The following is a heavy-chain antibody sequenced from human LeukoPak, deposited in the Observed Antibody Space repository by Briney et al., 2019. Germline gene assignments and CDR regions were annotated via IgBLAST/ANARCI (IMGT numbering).Heavy chain of an antibody. Sequence: ASVKVSCKASGYTFTGYYMHWVRQAPGQGLEWMGLINPNNGGTNYAQKVQGRVTMTRDPSISTAYMELSRLRSDATAVYYCARALSGWLVRPYYDYWGQGTLVTVSS. CDR2: INPNNGGT. V-gene: IGHV1-2*02. CDR3: ARALSGWLVRPYYDY. J-gene: IGHJ4*02. CDR1: GYTFTGYY. D-gene: IGHD6-19*01.